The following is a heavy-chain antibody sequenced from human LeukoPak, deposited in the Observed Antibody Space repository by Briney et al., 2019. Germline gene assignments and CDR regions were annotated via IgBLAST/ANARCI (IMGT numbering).Heavy chain of an antibody. CDR1: GDSVSSNSAA. J-gene: IGHJ4*02. Sequence: SQTLSLTCAISGDSVSSNSAAWTWIRQSPSRGIEWLGRTYYRSKWYNDYAVSVKSRITINPDTSKNQFSLQLNSVTPEDTAVYYCARAHEYSSSWYLVSYFDYWGQGTLVTVSS. CDR3: ARAHEYSSSWYLVSYFDY. V-gene: IGHV6-1*01. CDR2: TYYRSKWYN. D-gene: IGHD6-13*01.